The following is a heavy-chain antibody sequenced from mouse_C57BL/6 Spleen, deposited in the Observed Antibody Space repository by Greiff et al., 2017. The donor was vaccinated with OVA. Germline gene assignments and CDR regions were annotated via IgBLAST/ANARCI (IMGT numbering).Heavy chain of an antibody. D-gene: IGHD1-1*02. CDR2: IDPETGGT. CDR3: TRRILSFDY. Sequence: VKLMESGAELVRPGASVTLSCKASGYTFTDYEMHWVKQTPVHGLEWIGAIDPETGGTAYNQKFKGKAILTADKSSSTAYMELRSRTSADSAVYYCTRRILSFDYWGQGTTLTVSS. J-gene: IGHJ2*01. V-gene: IGHV1-15*01. CDR1: GYTFTDYE.